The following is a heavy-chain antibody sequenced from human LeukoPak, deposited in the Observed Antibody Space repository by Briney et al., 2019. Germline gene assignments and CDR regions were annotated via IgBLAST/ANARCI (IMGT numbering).Heavy chain of an antibody. D-gene: IGHD6-19*01. CDR2: VTRDGGTT. Sequence: GGSLRLSCAASGFTLSSYAMHWVRQAPGEGLEYISGVTRDGGTTYYADSVKGRFTISRDNSKNTLYLQMSSLRVEDTAVYYCARYVGPNIAVAGSDYWGQGTLVTVSS. CDR3: ARYVGPNIAVAGSDY. CDR1: GFTLSSYA. J-gene: IGHJ4*02. V-gene: IGHV3-64D*06.